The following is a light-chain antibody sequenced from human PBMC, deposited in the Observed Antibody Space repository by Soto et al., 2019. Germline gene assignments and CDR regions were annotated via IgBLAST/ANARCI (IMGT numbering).Light chain of an antibody. CDR3: GTWDSSMSAVV. CDR2: VNN. J-gene: IGLJ2*01. V-gene: IGLV1-51*01. Sequence: QSVLTQPPSVSAAPGQKVTISCSGTSSKIGNNYVSWYQQLPGTAPQLLIYVNNKRPSGIPDRFSGSKSGTSATLGITGLQTGDEADYYCGTWDSSMSAVVFGGGTKVTVL. CDR1: SSKIGNNY.